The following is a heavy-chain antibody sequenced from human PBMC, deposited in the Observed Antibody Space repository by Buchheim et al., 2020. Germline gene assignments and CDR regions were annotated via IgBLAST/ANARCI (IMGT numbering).Heavy chain of an antibody. J-gene: IGHJ4*02. Sequence: QVQLVESGGGLVKPGGSLRLSCTASGFTFTDYYMSWIRQAPGKGLEWVSYISSSSTSTNYADSVKGRFTFSRDNAQDSLYLQMNSLRAEDTAVYYCARFNSGYYSDYWGQGTL. CDR1: GFTFTDYY. D-gene: IGHD3-22*01. V-gene: IGHV3-11*05. CDR2: ISSSSTST. CDR3: ARFNSGYYSDY.